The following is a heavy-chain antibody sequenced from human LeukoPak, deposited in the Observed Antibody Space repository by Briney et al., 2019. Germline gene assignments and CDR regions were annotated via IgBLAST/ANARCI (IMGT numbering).Heavy chain of an antibody. D-gene: IGHD3-10*01. CDR2: ISGSGGRT. CDR3: AKGAYGSGNGGAFDS. Sequence: GESLRLSCVASGFTFSSYGMSWVRQAPGKGLEWVSAISGSGGRTYYAGSVKGRFPISRDSSKNTLYLQMNSLRAEDTAVHYCAKGAYGSGNGGAFDSWGQGTLVTVSS. V-gene: IGHV3-23*01. CDR1: GFTFSSYG. J-gene: IGHJ4*02.